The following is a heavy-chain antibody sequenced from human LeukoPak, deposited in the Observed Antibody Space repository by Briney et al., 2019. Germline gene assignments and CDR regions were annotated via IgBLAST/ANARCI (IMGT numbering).Heavy chain of an antibody. CDR3: ARDLSGSYGADAFDI. D-gene: IGHD1-26*01. Sequence: GGSLRLSCAASGFTFSSYWMSWVRQAPGKGLEWVANIKQDGSEKYYVDSVKGRFTISRDNSKNSLYLQMNSLRAEDTAVYYCARDLSGSYGADAFDIWGQGTMVTVSS. CDR1: GFTFSSYW. J-gene: IGHJ3*02. CDR2: IKQDGSEK. V-gene: IGHV3-7*01.